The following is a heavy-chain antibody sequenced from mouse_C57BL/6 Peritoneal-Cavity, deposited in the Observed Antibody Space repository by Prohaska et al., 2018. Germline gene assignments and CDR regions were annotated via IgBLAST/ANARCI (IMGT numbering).Heavy chain of an antibody. Sequence: QVQLHQPGAELVKPGASVKLSCKASGYTFTSYCMHWVKQRPGRGLEWIGMIDSNSSVTKYNEKIKDKATMTGDKPNSTVYMQLSSLTSEDSAVYYCVRYYPYWYFDVWGTGTTVTVSS. D-gene: IGHD1-1*01. CDR1: GYTFTSYC. CDR3: VRYYPYWYFDV. J-gene: IGHJ1*03. CDR2: IDSNSSVT. V-gene: IGHV1-72*01.